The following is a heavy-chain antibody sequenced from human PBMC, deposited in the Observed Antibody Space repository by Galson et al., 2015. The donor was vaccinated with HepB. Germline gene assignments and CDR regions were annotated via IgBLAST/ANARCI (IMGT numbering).Heavy chain of an antibody. CDR1: KFIFRNYN. Sequence: SLRLSCAASKFIFRNYNMNWVRQTPGKGMEWVASISYNSDNINYADSVKGRFTISRDNAKNLLYLKMNSLRAEDTAVYYCARDWGTAVSGTWWFDPWGQGTLVTVSS. CDR2: ISYNSDNI. CDR3: ARDWGTAVSGTWWFDP. V-gene: IGHV3-21*06. D-gene: IGHD6-19*01. J-gene: IGHJ5*02.